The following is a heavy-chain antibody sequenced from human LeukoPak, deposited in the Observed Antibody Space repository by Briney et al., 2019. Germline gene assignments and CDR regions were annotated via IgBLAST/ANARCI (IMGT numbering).Heavy chain of an antibody. CDR1: GGTFSSYA. J-gene: IGHJ5*02. CDR3: ARDSNGMSIHLNH. CDR2: IIPIFGTA. V-gene: IGHV1-69*05. Sequence: ASVKVSCKASGGTFSSYAISWVRQAPGQGLEWMGGIIPIFGTANYAQKFQGRVTITTDESTGTAYMELSSLRSEGTAVYYCARDSNGMSIHLNHWGQGTLVTVSS. D-gene: IGHD4-11*01.